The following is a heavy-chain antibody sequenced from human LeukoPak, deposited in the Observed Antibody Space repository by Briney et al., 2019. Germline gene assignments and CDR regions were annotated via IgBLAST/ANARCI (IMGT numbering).Heavy chain of an antibody. D-gene: IGHD1-14*01. CDR3: AKGTTITPDY. CDR2: ITSDGSRT. V-gene: IGHV3-23*01. CDR1: GFTFSNYP. J-gene: IGHJ4*02. Sequence: PGGSLRLSCAASGFTFSNYPMNWVRQAPGKGLEWVSAITSDGSRTYNADSVKGRFTISRGNSKNTLYLQMNGLRADDTAVYYCAKGTTITPDYWGQGTLVTVSS.